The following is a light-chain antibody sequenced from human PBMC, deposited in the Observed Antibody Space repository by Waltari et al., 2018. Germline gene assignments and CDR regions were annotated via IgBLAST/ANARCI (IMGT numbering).Light chain of an antibody. CDR2: KAS. Sequence: DIQMTPSPSTLSASVGDRDTITCRASQSISSWLAWYQQKPGKAPKLLIYKASSLESGVPSRFSGSGSGTEFTLTISSLQPDDFATYYCQQYNSYSYTFGQGTKLEIK. V-gene: IGKV1-5*03. J-gene: IGKJ2*01. CDR1: QSISSW. CDR3: QQYNSYSYT.